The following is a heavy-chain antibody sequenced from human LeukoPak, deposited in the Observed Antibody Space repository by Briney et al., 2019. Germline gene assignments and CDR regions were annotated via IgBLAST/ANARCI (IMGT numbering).Heavy chain of an antibody. CDR2: MNPNSGNT. Sequence: GASVKVSCQASGYTFSTYDINWVRQAPGHGLEWMGWMNPNSGNTGYAQTFQGRVTFTRNISINSAYMELTGLTYNDTATFYCARVPGYSTGSRNWFVPWGQGTLVIVSS. CDR1: GYTFSTYD. D-gene: IGHD6-19*01. V-gene: IGHV1-8*01. J-gene: IGHJ5*02. CDR3: ARVPGYSTGSRNWFVP.